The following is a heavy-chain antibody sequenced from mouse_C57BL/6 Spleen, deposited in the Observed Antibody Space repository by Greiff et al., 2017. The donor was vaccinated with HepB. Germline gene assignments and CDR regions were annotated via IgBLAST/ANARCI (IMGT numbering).Heavy chain of an antibody. CDR2: IDPENGDT. Sequence: EVQLQESGAELVRPGASVKLSCTASGFNIKDDYMHWVKQRPEQGLEWIGWIDPENGDTEYASKFQGKATITADTSSNTAYLQLSSLTSEDTAVYYCTTFGYDGGNYAMDYWGQGTSVTVSS. J-gene: IGHJ4*01. V-gene: IGHV14-4*01. CDR3: TTFGYDGGNYAMDY. D-gene: IGHD2-2*01. CDR1: GFNIKDDY.